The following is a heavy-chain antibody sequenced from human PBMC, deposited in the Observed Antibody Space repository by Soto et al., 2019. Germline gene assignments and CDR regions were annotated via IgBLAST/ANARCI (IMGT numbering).Heavy chain of an antibody. J-gene: IGHJ6*02. V-gene: IGHV3-15*01. CDR3: TTVIEVDIAAAGPKRYYYYYGMDV. D-gene: IGHD6-13*01. CDR2: IKSKTDGGTT. CDR1: GFTFSNAW. Sequence: RLSCAASGFTFSNAWMSWVRQAPGKGLEWVGRIKSKTDGGTTDYAAPVKGRFTISRDDSKNTLYLQMNSLKTEDTAVYYCTTVIEVDIAAAGPKRYYYYYGMDVWGQGTTVTVSS.